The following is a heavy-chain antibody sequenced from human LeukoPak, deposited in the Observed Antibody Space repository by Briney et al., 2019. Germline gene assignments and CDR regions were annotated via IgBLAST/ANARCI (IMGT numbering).Heavy chain of an antibody. CDR3: ARGAPLTASSGSYVLFDY. Sequence: ASVKVSCKASGYTFTSYGISWVRQAPGQGLEWMGWISAYNGNTNYAQKLQGRVTMTTDTSTSTAYMELRSLRSDDTAVYYCARGAPLTASSGSYVLFDYWGQGTLVTVSS. CDR1: GYTFTSYG. V-gene: IGHV1-18*01. J-gene: IGHJ4*02. CDR2: ISAYNGNT. D-gene: IGHD1-26*01.